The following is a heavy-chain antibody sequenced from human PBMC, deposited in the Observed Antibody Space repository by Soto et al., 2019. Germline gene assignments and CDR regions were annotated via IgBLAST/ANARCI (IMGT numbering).Heavy chain of an antibody. CDR2: IYSNGGT. Sequence: QVQLQASGPGLVKPSDTLSLTCTVSGDSIGTYNWGWIRQPPGKRLEWIGYIYSNGGTSYNPALKSRVTISAETSTKQFSLRLSYVTAADTAVYYCVRQGIGALHGLVDVWGQGTTVTVSS. CDR3: VRQGIGALHGLVDV. J-gene: IGHJ6*02. V-gene: IGHV4-59*08. CDR1: GDSIGTYN. D-gene: IGHD1-26*01.